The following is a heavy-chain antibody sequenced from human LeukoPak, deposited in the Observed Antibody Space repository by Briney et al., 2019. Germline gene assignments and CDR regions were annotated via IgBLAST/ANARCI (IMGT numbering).Heavy chain of an antibody. Sequence: GSLRLSCSASGFYFGAYGMSWVRQAPGKGLEWVAVISYDGSNKYYADSVKGRFTISRDNSKNTLYLQMNSLRAEDTAVYYCAKEALLAYFDYWGQGTLVTVSS. CDR1: GFYFGAYG. CDR2: ISYDGSNK. J-gene: IGHJ4*02. D-gene: IGHD2-15*01. V-gene: IGHV3-30*18. CDR3: AKEALLAYFDY.